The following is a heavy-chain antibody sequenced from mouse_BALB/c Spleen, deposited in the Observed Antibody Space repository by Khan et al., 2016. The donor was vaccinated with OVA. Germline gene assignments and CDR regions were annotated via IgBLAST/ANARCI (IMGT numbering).Heavy chain of an antibody. Sequence: QLEESGPGLVKPSQSLSLTCTVTGYSITSGYGWNWIRQFPGNTLEWMGYISYSGSTNYNPSLKSRISITRDTSKNQFFLQLNSVTTEDTATYYCARTARIKYWGQGTTLTVSS. D-gene: IGHD1-2*01. CDR2: ISYSGST. CDR1: GYSITSGYG. V-gene: IGHV3-2*02. CDR3: ARTARIKY. J-gene: IGHJ2*01.